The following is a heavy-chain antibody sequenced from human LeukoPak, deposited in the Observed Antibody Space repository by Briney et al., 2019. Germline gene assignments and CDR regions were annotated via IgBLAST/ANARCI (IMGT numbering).Heavy chain of an antibody. CDR3: ARVRDGPRLAFDI. CDR2: ISSSSSYI. D-gene: IGHD2-8*01. V-gene: IGHV3-21*01. Sequence: GGSLRLSCAASGFTFSSYAMSWVRQAPGKGLEWVSSISSSSSYIYYADSVKGRFTISRDNAKNSLYLQMNSLRAEDTAVYYCARVRDGPRLAFDIWGQGTMVTVSS. CDR1: GFTFSSYA. J-gene: IGHJ3*02.